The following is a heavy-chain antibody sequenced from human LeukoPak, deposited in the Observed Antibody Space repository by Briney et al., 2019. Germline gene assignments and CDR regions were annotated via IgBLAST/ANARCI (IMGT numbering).Heavy chain of an antibody. J-gene: IGHJ6*03. V-gene: IGHV3-48*01. CDR2: IGTSSTTI. D-gene: IGHD6-25*01. Sequence: PGGSLRLSCAASGFTFSSYTMNWVRQPPGKGLEWASNIGTSSTTIYYADSVKGRFTISRGNAKNSLYLQMNSLRADDTAVYYCARFAAGGSYYYYMDVWGKGTTVTVSS. CDR1: GFTFSSYT. CDR3: ARFAAGGSYYYYMDV.